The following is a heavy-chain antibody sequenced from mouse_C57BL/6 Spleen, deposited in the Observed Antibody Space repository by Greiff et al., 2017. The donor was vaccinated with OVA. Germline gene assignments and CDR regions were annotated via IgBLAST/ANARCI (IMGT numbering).Heavy chain of an antibody. D-gene: IGHD2-4*01. V-gene: IGHV5-17*01. CDR3: ARGEDDYDWNWYFDV. CDR1: GFTFSDYG. Sequence: VQLKESGGGLVKPGGSLKLSCAASGFTFSDYGMHWVRQAPEKGLEWVAYISSGSSTIYYADTVKGRFTISRDNAKNTLFLQMTSLRSEDTAMYYCARGEDDYDWNWYFDVWGTGTTVTVSS. J-gene: IGHJ1*03. CDR2: ISSGSSTI.